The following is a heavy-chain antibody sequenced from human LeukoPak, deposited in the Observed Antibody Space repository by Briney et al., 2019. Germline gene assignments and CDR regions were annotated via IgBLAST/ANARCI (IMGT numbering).Heavy chain of an antibody. CDR1: GGSISSGGYY. CDR3: ARNSRQYYYFDY. D-gene: IGHD4-11*01. Sequence: SETLSLTCTVSGGSISSGGYYWSWIRQPPGKGLEWIGYIYHSGSTYYNPSLKSRVTISVDRSKNQFSLKLSSVTAADTAVYYCARNSRQYYYFDYWGQGTLVTVSS. V-gene: IGHV4-30-2*01. CDR2: IYHSGST. J-gene: IGHJ4*02.